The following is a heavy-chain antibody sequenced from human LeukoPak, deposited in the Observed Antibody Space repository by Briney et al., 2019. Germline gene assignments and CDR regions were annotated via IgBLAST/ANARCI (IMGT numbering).Heavy chain of an antibody. CDR1: GYSFTDYW. Sequence: GESLKISCQTAGYSFTDYWIGWVRQMPGKGLEWMGIIYPGDSDTRYSPSFQGQVTISADKSISTAYLQWSSLKASDTAVYYCARLGYYDSSGYYGYYFDYWGQGTLVTVSS. V-gene: IGHV5-51*01. J-gene: IGHJ4*02. D-gene: IGHD3-22*01. CDR3: ARLGYYDSSGYYGYYFDY. CDR2: IYPGDSDT.